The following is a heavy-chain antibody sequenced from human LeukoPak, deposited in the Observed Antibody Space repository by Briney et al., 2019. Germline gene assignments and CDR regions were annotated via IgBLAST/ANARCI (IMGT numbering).Heavy chain of an antibody. CDR3: ARTRYYYNSRSYGAPYYFDY. CDR1: GGSISSGGYS. Sequence: PSETLSLTCAVSGGSISSGGYSWSWIRQPPGKGLEWLGYIYYSGSTYYNPSLKSRVTISVDTSKNQFSLKLSSVTAADTAVYYCARTRYYYNSRSYGAPYYFDYWGQGTLVTVSS. D-gene: IGHD3-10*01. J-gene: IGHJ4*02. V-gene: IGHV4-30-4*07. CDR2: IYYSGST.